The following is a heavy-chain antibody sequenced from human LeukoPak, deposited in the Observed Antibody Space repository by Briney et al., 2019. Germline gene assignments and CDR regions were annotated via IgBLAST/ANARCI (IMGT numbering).Heavy chain of an antibody. CDR2: IYYSGST. Sequence: PSETLSLTCTVSGGSISSYYWSWIRQPRGKALEWIGYIYYSGSTNYNPSLKSRVTISVDTSKNQFSLKLSSVTAADTAVYYCASVPRRYCSGGSCSKGGYYYYYMDVWGKGTTVTVSS. CDR3: ASVPRRYCSGGSCSKGGYYYYYMDV. J-gene: IGHJ6*03. CDR1: GGSISSYY. D-gene: IGHD2-15*01. V-gene: IGHV4-59*01.